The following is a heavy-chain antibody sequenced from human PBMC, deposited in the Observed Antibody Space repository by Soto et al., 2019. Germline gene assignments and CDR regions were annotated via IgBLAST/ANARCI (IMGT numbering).Heavy chain of an antibody. CDR1: GFTFSSYA. Sequence: GSLRLSCAASGFTFSSYAMSWVRQAPGKGLEWVSAISGSGGSTYYADSVKGRFTISRDNSKNTLYLQMNSLRAEDTAVYYCAKDPEYLTVRGYQLLVFDYWGQGTLVTVSS. CDR2: ISGSGGST. V-gene: IGHV3-23*01. J-gene: IGHJ4*02. D-gene: IGHD2-2*01. CDR3: AKDPEYLTVRGYQLLVFDY.